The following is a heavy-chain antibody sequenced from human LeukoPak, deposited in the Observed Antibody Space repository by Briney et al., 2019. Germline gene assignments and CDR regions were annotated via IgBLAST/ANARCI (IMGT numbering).Heavy chain of an antibody. CDR2: ITNDGSST. Sequence: PGGSLRLSCAASGLTFSSHWMHWVRQAPGKGLVWVSRITNDGSSTTYADSVKGRFTISKDNAKNTVYQQMNSLRAEDTAVYYCVSFYETYWGRGTLVTVSS. V-gene: IGHV3-74*01. J-gene: IGHJ4*02. CDR1: GLTFSSHW. D-gene: IGHD2/OR15-2a*01. CDR3: VSFYETY.